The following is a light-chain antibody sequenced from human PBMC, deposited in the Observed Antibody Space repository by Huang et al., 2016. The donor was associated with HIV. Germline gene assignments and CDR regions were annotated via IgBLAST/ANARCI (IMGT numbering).Light chain of an antibody. CDR2: AAS. CDR3: QQSFRSPLT. V-gene: IGKV1-39*01. Sequence: DIQMTQSPSSLSASLGDRVTITCRASQAINTYLNWYQQKPGKAPKLLIFAASTLHSGVPSRFGGSGSGTDFTLTIRSLQPEDFATYYCQQSFRSPLTFGGGTKVEIK. CDR1: QAINTY. J-gene: IGKJ4*01.